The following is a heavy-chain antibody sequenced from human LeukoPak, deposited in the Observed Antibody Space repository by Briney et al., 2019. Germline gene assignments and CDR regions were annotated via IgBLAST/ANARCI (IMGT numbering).Heavy chain of an antibody. CDR2: ITGSGGDT. D-gene: IGHD4-17*01. V-gene: IGHV3-23*01. CDR3: GKGSGIYGDYFVDY. CDR1: GVTFSSYA. J-gene: IGHJ4*02. Sequence: GGSLRLSCTTSGVTFSSYAMTWVRQAPGKGLEWVSRITGSGGDTYHADSVKGRFTISRDNSKNTLYLLMNSLRAEDTAVYYCGKGSGIYGDYFVDYWGQGTLVIVSS.